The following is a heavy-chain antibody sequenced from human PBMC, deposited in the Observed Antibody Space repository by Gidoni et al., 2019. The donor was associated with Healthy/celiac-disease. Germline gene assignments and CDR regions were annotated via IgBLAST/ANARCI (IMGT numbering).Heavy chain of an antibody. J-gene: IGHJ4*02. CDR2: MNPNSGNT. V-gene: IGHV1-8*01. CDR1: GYTFTSYY. D-gene: IGHD3-10*01. CDR3: ARGWPLRAPGY. Sequence: HVQLVQSRAEGTKPGASVKVSCKAFGYTFTSYYINRVRQATGQGLEWMGWMNPNSGNTGYAQKFQGRVTMTRNTSISTAYMELSSLRSGDTAVYYCARGWPLRAPGYWGQGTLVTVSS.